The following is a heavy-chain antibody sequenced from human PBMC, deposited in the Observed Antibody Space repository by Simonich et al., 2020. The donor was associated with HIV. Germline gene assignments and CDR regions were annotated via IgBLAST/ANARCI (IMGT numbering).Heavy chain of an antibody. CDR3: ATWEVKGTVVTGFTYWFFDL. CDR1: GHTLTELS. J-gene: IGHJ2*01. CDR2: FDAEGVET. D-gene: IGHD3-9*01. Sequence: QVQLVQSGAEVKKPGASVKVSCKVFGHTLTELSMHWVRQAPGKGREWMGGFDAEGVETNYSQKFQGRVPMTEDTSTDTAYMELSNLRSEDTALYYCATWEVKGTVVTGFTYWFFDLWGRGTLVTVSS. V-gene: IGHV1-24*01.